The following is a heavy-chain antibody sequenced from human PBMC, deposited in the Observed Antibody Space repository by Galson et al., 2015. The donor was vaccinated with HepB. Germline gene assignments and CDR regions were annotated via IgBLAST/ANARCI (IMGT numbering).Heavy chain of an antibody. V-gene: IGHV3-30*04. J-gene: IGHJ4*02. Sequence: SLRLSCAVSGFNFSKYAMHWVRQAPGKGLEWVALIAYDRSNKYYADSVKGRFTISRDNSKNTLYLQMNSLRAEDTAVYYCARGEDPYNWTYEEFDSWGQGTLVTVSS. CDR1: GFNFSKYA. CDR2: IAYDRSNK. CDR3: ARGEDPYNWTYEEFDS. D-gene: IGHD1-7*01.